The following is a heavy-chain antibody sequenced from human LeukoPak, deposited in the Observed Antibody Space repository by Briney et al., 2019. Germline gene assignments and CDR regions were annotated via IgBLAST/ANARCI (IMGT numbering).Heavy chain of an antibody. CDR2: IYYSGST. CDR1: GGSISSSSYY. CDR3: ARNPLGNCSSASCLRYWYFDL. Sequence: KPSETLSLTCTVSGGSISSSSYYWGWIRQPPGKGLEWIGSIYYSGSTYYNPSLKSRVTISVDTSKNQFSLKLSSVTAADTAVYYCARNPLGNCSSASCLRYWYFDLWGRGTLVTVSS. J-gene: IGHJ2*01. V-gene: IGHV4-39*07. D-gene: IGHD2-2*01.